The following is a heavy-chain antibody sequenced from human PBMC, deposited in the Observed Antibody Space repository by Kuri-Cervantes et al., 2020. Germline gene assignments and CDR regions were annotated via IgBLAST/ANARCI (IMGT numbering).Heavy chain of an antibody. V-gene: IGHV1-2*02. D-gene: IGHD3-22*01. Sequence: ASVKVSCKASGYTFTGYYMHWVRQAPGQGLEWMGWINPNSGGTNYAQKFQGRVTMTRDTSISTAYMELSRLRSDDTAVYYCARERTDYYDSSGPFDYWAREPWSPSPQ. CDR1: GYTFTGYY. CDR3: ARERTDYYDSSGPFDY. CDR2: INPNSGGT. J-gene: IGHJ4*02.